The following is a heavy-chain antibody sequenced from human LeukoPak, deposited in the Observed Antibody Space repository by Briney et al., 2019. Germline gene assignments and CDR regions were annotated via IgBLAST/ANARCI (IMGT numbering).Heavy chain of an antibody. Sequence: PGRSLRLSCAASGFTFSSYGMHWVRQAPGKGLEWVAVIWYDGSNKYYADSVKGRFTISRDNSKNTLYLQMNSLRAEDTAVYYCARGPRYSGYLPPDYWGQGTLVTVSS. CDR3: ARGPRYSGYLPPDY. CDR1: GFTFSSYG. D-gene: IGHD5-12*01. V-gene: IGHV3-33*08. CDR2: IWYDGSNK. J-gene: IGHJ4*02.